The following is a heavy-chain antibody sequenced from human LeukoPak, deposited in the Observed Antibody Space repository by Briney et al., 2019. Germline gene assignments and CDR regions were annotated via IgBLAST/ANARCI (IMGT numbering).Heavy chain of an antibody. CDR2: IYYSGNT. Sequence: SETLSLTCTVSGGSISSYYWSWIRQPPGEGLEWIGYIYYSGNTNYNPSLKSRVTISVDTSKNQFSLKLSSVTAADTAVYYCARGTYDYDSSGYPLNYWGQGTLVTVSS. CDR1: GGSISSYY. CDR3: ARGTYDYDSSGYPLNY. D-gene: IGHD3-22*01. V-gene: IGHV4-59*01. J-gene: IGHJ4*02.